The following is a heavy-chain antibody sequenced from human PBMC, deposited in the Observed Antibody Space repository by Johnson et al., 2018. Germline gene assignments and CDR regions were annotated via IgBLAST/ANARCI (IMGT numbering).Heavy chain of an antibody. J-gene: IGHJ3*02. Sequence: VQLVQSGAEVKKPGASVKVSCKASGYTFTSYDINWVRQATGQGLEWMGWMNPNSGNTGYAQKFKGSATMPRNTPISTAYTELSSLSSEDTAVYYCARGIAVAGTDAFDIWGQGTMVTVSS. CDR1: GYTFTSYD. V-gene: IGHV1-8*01. CDR3: ARGIAVAGTDAFDI. CDR2: MNPNSGNT. D-gene: IGHD6-19*01.